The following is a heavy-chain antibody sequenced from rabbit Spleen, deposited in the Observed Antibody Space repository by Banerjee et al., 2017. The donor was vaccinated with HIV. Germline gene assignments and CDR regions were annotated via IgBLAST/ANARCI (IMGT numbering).Heavy chain of an antibody. Sequence: QEQLVESGGGLVKPGASLTLTCTASGFSFSSSYYMCWVRQAPGKGLEWIACIYVGSSGSTYYATWAKGRFTISKTSSTTVTLQMTSLTAADTATYFCARDAGTSFSTYGMDLWGPGTLVTVS. CDR1: GFSFSSSYY. CDR3: ARDAGTSFSTYGMDL. J-gene: IGHJ6*01. D-gene: IGHD8-1*01. CDR2: IYVGSSGST. V-gene: IGHV1S45*01.